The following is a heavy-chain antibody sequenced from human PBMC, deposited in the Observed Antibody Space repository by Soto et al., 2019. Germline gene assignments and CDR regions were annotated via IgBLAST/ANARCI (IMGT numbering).Heavy chain of an antibody. V-gene: IGHV5-10-1*01. CDR2: IDPSVFYT. D-gene: IGHD6-13*01. CDR3: ASHSSPSYYGMDV. CDR1: GYTFTNYW. Sequence: PGESLKISCKTSGYTFTNYWIGWVRQMPGKGLEWMGRIDPSVFYTNYSPSFQGHVTISADKPISTAYLQWSSLKASDTAMYYCASHSSPSYYGMDVWGQGTTVTVSS. J-gene: IGHJ6*02.